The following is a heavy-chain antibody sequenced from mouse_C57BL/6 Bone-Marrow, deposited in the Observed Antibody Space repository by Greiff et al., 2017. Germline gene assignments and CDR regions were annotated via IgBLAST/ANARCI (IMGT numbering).Heavy chain of an antibody. V-gene: IGHV1-82*01. J-gene: IGHJ1*03. D-gene: IGHD1-1*01. Sequence: QVQLQQSGPELVKPGASVKISCKASGYAFSSSWMNWAKQRPGTGLEWIGRIYPGDGDTNYNGKFKGKATLTADKSSSTAYMQLSSLTSEDSAVYFCARSEGTTVVATDFDVWGTGTTVTVSS. CDR1: GYAFSSSW. CDR2: IYPGDGDT. CDR3: ARSEGTTVVATDFDV.